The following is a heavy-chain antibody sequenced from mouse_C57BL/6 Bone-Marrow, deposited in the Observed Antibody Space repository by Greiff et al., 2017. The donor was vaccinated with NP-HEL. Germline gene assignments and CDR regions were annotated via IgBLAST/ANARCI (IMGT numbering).Heavy chain of an antibody. D-gene: IGHD1-1*01. CDR1: GYTFTSYT. CDR2: INPSSGYT. Sequence: VQLQQSGAELARPGASVKMSCKASGYTFTSYTMHWVKQRPGQGLEWIGYINPSSGYTKYNQKFKDKATLTADKSSITAYMQLSSLTSEDSAVYYCARSRNYYAFDYWGQGTTLTVSS. J-gene: IGHJ2*01. CDR3: ARSRNYYAFDY. V-gene: IGHV1-4*01.